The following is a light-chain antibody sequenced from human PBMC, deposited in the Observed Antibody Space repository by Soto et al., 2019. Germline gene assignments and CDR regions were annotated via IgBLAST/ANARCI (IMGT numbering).Light chain of an antibody. CDR1: QSVSSGY. J-gene: IGKJ4*01. V-gene: IGKV3-20*01. Sequence: EIVLTQSPGTLSLSPGERATLSCRASQSVSSGYLAWYQQKPGQAPRLLIYGASSRATGIPDRFSGSGSVTDFTLTISRLEPEDFAVCYCQQYGSSPPFGGGTKVEIK. CDR2: GAS. CDR3: QQYGSSPP.